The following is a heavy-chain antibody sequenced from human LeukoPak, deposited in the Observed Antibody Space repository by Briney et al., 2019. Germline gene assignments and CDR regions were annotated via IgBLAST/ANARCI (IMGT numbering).Heavy chain of an antibody. Sequence: GGSLRLSCAASGFTFSSYGMHWVRQAPGKGLEWVAFIRYDGSNKYYADSVKGRFTISRDNSKNTLYLQMNSLRAEDTAVYYCAKDRTDYCGGDCYPGYWGQGTLVTVSS. CDR3: AKDRTDYCGGDCYPGY. V-gene: IGHV3-30*02. J-gene: IGHJ4*02. CDR1: GFTFSSYG. D-gene: IGHD2-21*02. CDR2: IRYDGSNK.